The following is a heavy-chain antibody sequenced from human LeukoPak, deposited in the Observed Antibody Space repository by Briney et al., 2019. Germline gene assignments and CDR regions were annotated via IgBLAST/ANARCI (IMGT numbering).Heavy chain of an antibody. V-gene: IGHV1-69*13. CDR1: GGTFSSYT. D-gene: IGHD3-10*01. J-gene: IGHJ4*02. CDR3: ASASHIAMLRGANDY. CDR2: IIPIFGTA. Sequence: SVKVSCKASGGTFSSYTFSWVRQAPGQGLEWMGGIIPIFGTANYAQKFQGRVTITADESTSTAYMELSSLRSEDTAVYYCASASHIAMLRGANDYWGQGTLVTVSS.